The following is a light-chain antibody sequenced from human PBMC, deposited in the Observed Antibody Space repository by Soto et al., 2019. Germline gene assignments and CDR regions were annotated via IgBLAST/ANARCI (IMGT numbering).Light chain of an antibody. V-gene: IGLV1-40*01. Sequence: QSVLTQPTSVAGAPGQRVTISCSGSSSNFGAGFDVHWYQQVPGTAPKLLIYGNNNRPSGVPDRFSGSKSGTSASLAITGLQAEDEADYYCQSYDSSLTAPVVFGGGTKLTV. CDR1: SSNFGAGFD. CDR3: QSYDSSLTAPVV. CDR2: GNN. J-gene: IGLJ2*01.